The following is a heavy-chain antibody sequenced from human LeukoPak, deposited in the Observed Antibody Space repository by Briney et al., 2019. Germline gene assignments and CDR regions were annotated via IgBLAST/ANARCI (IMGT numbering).Heavy chain of an antibody. J-gene: IGHJ4*02. D-gene: IGHD3-10*01. CDR3: ARDTQIGEFSPLLDS. CDR1: GVNFNNYA. Sequence: GGSLRLSCTVSGVNFNNYAMHWVRQAPGKGVEWGTIMSYDGTNRYYADSVKGRVTVSRDNEKNTLYLEMNSLRSDDTAVYYCARDTQIGEFSPLLDSWGQGTLVTVSS. V-gene: IGHV3-30-3*01. CDR2: MSYDGTNR.